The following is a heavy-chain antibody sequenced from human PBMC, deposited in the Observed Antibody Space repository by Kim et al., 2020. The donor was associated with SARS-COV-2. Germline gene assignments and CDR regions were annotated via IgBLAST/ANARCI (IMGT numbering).Heavy chain of an antibody. D-gene: IGHD3-22*01. J-gene: IGHJ3*02. CDR3: AKLHGYYYDSSAKGDFDI. V-gene: IGHV3-33*06. Sequence: KGRFTISRDNSKNTLYLQMNSLRAEDTAVYYCAKLHGYYYDSSAKGDFDIWGQGTMVTVSS.